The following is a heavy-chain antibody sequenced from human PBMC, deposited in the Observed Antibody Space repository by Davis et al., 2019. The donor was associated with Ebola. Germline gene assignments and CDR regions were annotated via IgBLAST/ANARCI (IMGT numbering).Heavy chain of an antibody. Sequence: GGSLRLSCAASGFTFDDYTMHWVRQAPGKGLEWVSLISWDGGSTYYADSVKGRFTISRDNSKNSLYLQMNSLRTEDTALYYCAKDIRLGDFWSGYYTRWGQGTLVTVSS. D-gene: IGHD3-3*01. CDR2: ISWDGGST. J-gene: IGHJ4*02. V-gene: IGHV3-43*01. CDR3: AKDIRLGDFWSGYYTR. CDR1: GFTFDDYT.